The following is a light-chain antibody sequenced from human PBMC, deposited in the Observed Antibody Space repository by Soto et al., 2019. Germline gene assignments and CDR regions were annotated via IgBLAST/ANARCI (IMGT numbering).Light chain of an antibody. CDR1: QSVSSSY. V-gene: IGKV3-20*01. CDR2: DAS. Sequence: EIVLTQSPGTLSLSPGERATLSCRASQSVSSSYLAWYQQKPGQAPRLLIYDASSRATGIPDRFSGSGSGTDFTLTIRRLEPEDFAVYYCQQYGSPPPWTFGQGTKVEIK. J-gene: IGKJ1*01. CDR3: QQYGSPPPWT.